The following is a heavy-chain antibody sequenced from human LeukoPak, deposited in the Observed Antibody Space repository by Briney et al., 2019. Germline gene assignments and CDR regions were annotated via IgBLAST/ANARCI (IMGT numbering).Heavy chain of an antibody. CDR2: INHSGST. CDR3: ARNPQDCSSTSCYFDY. J-gene: IGHJ4*02. D-gene: IGHD2-2*01. V-gene: IGHV4-34*01. Sequence: PSETLSLTCAVYGGSFSGYYWSWIRQPPGKGLEWIGEINHSGSTNYDPSLKSRVTISVDTSKNQFSLKLSSVTAADTAVYYCARNPQDCSSTSCYFDYWGQGTLSPSPQ. CDR1: GGSFSGYY.